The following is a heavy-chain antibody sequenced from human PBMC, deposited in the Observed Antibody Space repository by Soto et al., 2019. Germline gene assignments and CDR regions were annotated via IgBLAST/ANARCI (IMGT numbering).Heavy chain of an antibody. V-gene: IGHV2-5*02. CDR3: AHRGYCSGGSCYSGPEFDP. CDR2: IYWDDDK. D-gene: IGHD2-15*01. Sequence: QITLKESGPTLVKPTQTLTLTCTFSGFSLSTSGVGVGWIRQPPGKALEWLALIYWDDDKRYSPSLKSRLTITKDTSKNPVVLTMTNMDPVDTSTYYCAHRGYCSGGSCYSGPEFDPWGQGTLVTVSS. J-gene: IGHJ5*02. CDR1: GFSLSTSGVG.